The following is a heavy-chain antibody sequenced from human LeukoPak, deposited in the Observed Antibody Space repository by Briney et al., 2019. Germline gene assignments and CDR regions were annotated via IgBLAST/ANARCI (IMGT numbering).Heavy chain of an antibody. CDR3: AKSNRPVIAMVVLDY. D-gene: IGHD2-21*01. CDR2: VRSKTHTSAT. Sequence: PGGSLRLSCAASGFTFSGSAIHWGRHASGKGLERVCRVRSKTHTSATAYAASVKGRFTLSRDDSKNTAYLQMNSLKTEDTAVYYCAKSNRPVIAMVVLDYWGQGTLVTVSS. J-gene: IGHJ4*02. V-gene: IGHV3-73*01. CDR1: GFTFSGSA.